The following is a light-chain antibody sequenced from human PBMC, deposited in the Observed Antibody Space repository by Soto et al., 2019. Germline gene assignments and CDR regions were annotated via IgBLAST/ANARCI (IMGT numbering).Light chain of an antibody. CDR3: TSYTRSNIYV. V-gene: IGLV2-14*01. CDR1: SSDIGAFNY. J-gene: IGLJ1*01. Sequence: QSALTQPASVSGSPGQSITISCTGSSSDIGAFNYVSWYRNHPGKAPKLMIYEVNKRPSGVSNRFSGSKSDNTASLTISGLQAEDEADYNCTSYTRSNIYVFGPGTKLTVL. CDR2: EVN.